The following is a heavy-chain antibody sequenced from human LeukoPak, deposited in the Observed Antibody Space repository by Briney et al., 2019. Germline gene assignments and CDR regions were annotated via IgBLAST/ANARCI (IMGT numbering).Heavy chain of an antibody. Sequence: GGSLRLSCAASGFTFGSYTMNWVRQAPGKGLEWVSSISSSSSYIYYADSVKGRFTISRDNAKKSLYLQMNSLRAEDTAVYYCAGGWPRGAFDIWGQGTMVTVSS. CDR1: GFTFGSYT. J-gene: IGHJ3*02. CDR3: AGGWPRGAFDI. CDR2: ISSSSSYI. V-gene: IGHV3-21*01. D-gene: IGHD1-26*01.